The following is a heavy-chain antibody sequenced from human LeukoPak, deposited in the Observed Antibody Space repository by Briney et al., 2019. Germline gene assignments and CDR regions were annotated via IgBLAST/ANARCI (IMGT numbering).Heavy chain of an antibody. CDR2: INPNSGGT. V-gene: IGHV1-2*02. CDR3: ASHSAMVRGVIHYYYYYMDV. Sequence: ASVKVSCKASGYTFTGYYMHWVRQAPGQGLEWMGWINPNSGGTNYAQKFQGRVTMTRDTSISTAYMELSRLRSDDTAVYYCASHSAMVRGVIHYYYYYMDVWGKGTTVTISS. D-gene: IGHD3-10*01. J-gene: IGHJ6*03. CDR1: GYTFTGYY.